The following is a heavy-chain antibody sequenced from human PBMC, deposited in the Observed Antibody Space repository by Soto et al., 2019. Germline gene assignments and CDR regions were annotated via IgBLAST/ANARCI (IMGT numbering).Heavy chain of an antibody. V-gene: IGHV4-38-2*01. CDR1: GYSISSDYY. CDR3: VSGRLRPYNWFDP. Sequence: SETLSLTCAVSGYSISSDYYWGWIRQPPGKGLEWVGSVYHSGSAYYNPSLKSRVTISVDTSKNHFSLKLTSVTAADTAVYYCVSGRLRPYNWFDPWGQGTLVTVSS. D-gene: IGHD3-10*01. CDR2: VYHSGSA. J-gene: IGHJ5*02.